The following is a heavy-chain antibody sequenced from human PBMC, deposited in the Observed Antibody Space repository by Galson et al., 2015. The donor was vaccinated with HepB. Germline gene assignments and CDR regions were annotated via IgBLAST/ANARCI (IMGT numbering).Heavy chain of an antibody. J-gene: IGHJ4*02. CDR1: GFTVSGSY. Sequence: SLRLSCAASGFTVSGSYMSWVRQAPGKGLEWVSVFHSDGDSDYADSVKGRFTIHRDNSKNTLYLQMNSLRAEDTAVYFCARDHFDYSNAIYYFDSWGQGTLVTVSS. CDR3: ARDHFDYSNAIYYFDS. D-gene: IGHD4-11*01. V-gene: IGHV3-53*01. CDR2: FHSDGDS.